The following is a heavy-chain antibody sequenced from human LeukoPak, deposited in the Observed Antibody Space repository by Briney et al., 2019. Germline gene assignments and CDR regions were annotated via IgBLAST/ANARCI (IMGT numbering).Heavy chain of an antibody. Sequence: PSETLSLTCAVYGGSFSGYYWSWIRQPPGKGLEWIGEINHSGSTNYNPSLKSRVTISVDTSKNQFSLKLSSVTAADTAVYYCARGPGITGTSSRWFDHWGQGTLVTVSS. CDR3: ARGPGITGTSSRWFDH. V-gene: IGHV4-34*01. D-gene: IGHD1-20*01. CDR2: INHSGST. J-gene: IGHJ5*02. CDR1: GGSFSGYY.